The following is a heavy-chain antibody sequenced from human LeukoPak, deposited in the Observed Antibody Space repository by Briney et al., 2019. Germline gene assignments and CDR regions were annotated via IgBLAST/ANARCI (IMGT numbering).Heavy chain of an antibody. J-gene: IGHJ4*02. CDR2: IKYDGSED. CDR1: GFTFSRYW. CDR3: KSGGAAPGSFDY. V-gene: IGHV3-7*01. D-gene: IGHD1-1*01. Sequence: GGSLLLSRAASGFTFSRYWMSWMRQAPGKGLEWVANIKYDGSEDYYVDSVKGRFTISRDNAKNTLYLQLNSLRVEDTAVYYCKSGGAAPGSFDYWGQGTLVTVSP.